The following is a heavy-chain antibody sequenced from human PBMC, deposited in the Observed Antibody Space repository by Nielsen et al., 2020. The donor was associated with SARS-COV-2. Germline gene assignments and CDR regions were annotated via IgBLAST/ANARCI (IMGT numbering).Heavy chain of an antibody. CDR2: INPNSGGT. D-gene: IGHD5-24*01. CDR1: GYTFTAYY. V-gene: IGHV1-2*04. Sequence: ASVKVSCKASGYTFTAYYMHWVRQAPGQGLEWMGWINPNSGGTNYAQKFQGWVTMTRDTSISTAYMELSRLRSDDTAMYYCARAGSYNSADYWGQGTLVTVSS. CDR3: ARAGSYNSADY. J-gene: IGHJ4*02.